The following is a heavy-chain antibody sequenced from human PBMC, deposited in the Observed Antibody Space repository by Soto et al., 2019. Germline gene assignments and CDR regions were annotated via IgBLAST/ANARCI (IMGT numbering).Heavy chain of an antibody. CDR2: IFYSGST. V-gene: IGHV4-39*01. CDR3: ARQTVAGPFDY. CDR1: GGSISSSSYY. J-gene: IGHJ4*02. Sequence: QLQLQESGPGLVKPSETPSLTCTVSGGSISSSSYYWGWIRQPPGKGLEWIGSIFYSGSTFYNPPLKSRLTISVDTSKNQFSLKLSSVTAADTAVYYCARQTVAGPFDYWGQGTLVTVSS. D-gene: IGHD6-19*01.